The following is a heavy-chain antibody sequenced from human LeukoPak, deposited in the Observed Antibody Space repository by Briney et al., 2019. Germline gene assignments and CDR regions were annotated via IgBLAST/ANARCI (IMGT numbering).Heavy chain of an antibody. D-gene: IGHD6-19*01. CDR1: GFTFSSYA. Sequence: GGSLRLSCAASGFTFSSYAMSWVRQAPGKGLEWVSAISGSGGSTYYADSVKGRFTISRDNSKNTLYLQMNSLRAEDTAVYYCVKARRLGSDWDKDAFDIWGQGTMVTVSS. V-gene: IGHV3-23*01. CDR3: VKARRLGSDWDKDAFDI. CDR2: ISGSGGST. J-gene: IGHJ3*02.